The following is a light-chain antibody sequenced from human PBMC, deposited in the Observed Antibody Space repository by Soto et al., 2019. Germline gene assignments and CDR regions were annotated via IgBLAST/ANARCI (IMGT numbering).Light chain of an antibody. Sequence: TVLTQSPGTLSLSPGERATLSCRASQEIXSNLLVWYQQHPGQAPRLLIYGASSRATGIPGRFSGSGSGTDFSLTIRRLEPDDFAVYYCQKYGNFCTFGQGTKVEIK. J-gene: IGKJ1*01. V-gene: IGKV3-20*01. CDR1: QEIXSNL. CDR2: GAS. CDR3: QKYGNFCT.